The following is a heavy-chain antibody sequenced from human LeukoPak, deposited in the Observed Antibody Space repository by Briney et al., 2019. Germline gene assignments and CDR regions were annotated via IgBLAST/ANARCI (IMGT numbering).Heavy chain of an antibody. Sequence: GGSLRLPCAASGYTHSNYWEPWVRQARGEGLELVANIKQYGSEKYYVDSMKGRFTTSKDNAKNSLYLQMNSLRAEDTAVYYGARNQRWLDYWGQGTLVTVSS. V-gene: IGHV3-7*01. D-gene: IGHD4-23*01. CDR1: GYTHSNYW. CDR3: ARNQRWLDY. CDR2: IKQYGSEK. J-gene: IGHJ4*02.